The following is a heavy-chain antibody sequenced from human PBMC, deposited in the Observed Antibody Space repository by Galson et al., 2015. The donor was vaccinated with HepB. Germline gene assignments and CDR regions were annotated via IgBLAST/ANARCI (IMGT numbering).Heavy chain of an antibody. CDR1: GFTFSSYG. J-gene: IGHJ4*02. CDR3: AKESGKYLPFDY. Sequence: SLRLSCAASGFTFSSYGMSWVRQAPGKGLEWVSVISAAGDGTYYADSVKGRFTISRDNSKNTLYLQMNSLRAEDTALYYCAKESGKYLPFDYWGQGALVTVSS. D-gene: IGHD1-26*01. CDR2: ISAAGDGT. V-gene: IGHV3-23*01.